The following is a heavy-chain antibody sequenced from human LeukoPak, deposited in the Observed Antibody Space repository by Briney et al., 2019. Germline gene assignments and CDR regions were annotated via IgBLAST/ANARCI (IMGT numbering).Heavy chain of an antibody. CDR3: ARDLDPYYYDSGSFFDY. Sequence: GSLRLSCAASGFTFSSYAMSWVRQPPGKGLEWIGSIYYGGSIYYNPSLKSRVTISVDTSKNQFSLKLSSVTAADTAVYYCARDLDPYYYDSGSFFDYWGQGTLVTVSS. J-gene: IGHJ4*02. V-gene: IGHV4-39*07. CDR2: IYYGGSI. CDR1: GFTFSSYA. D-gene: IGHD3-10*01.